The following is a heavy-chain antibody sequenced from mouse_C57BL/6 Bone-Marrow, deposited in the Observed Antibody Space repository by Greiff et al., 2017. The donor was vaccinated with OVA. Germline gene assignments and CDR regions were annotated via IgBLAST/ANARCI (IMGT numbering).Heavy chain of an antibody. D-gene: IGHD1-1*01. CDR1: GFNIKDYY. CDR3: ARVVAKDWYFDG. Sequence: EVKLMESGAELVKPGASVKLSCTASGFNIKDYYMHWVKQRPEQGLEWIGRIDPEDGEPKYAPKFQGKATITADTSSNTAYLQLSSLTSEDTAVYYSARVVAKDWYFDGWGTGTTVTVSS. J-gene: IGHJ1*03. CDR2: IDPEDGEP. V-gene: IGHV14-2*01.